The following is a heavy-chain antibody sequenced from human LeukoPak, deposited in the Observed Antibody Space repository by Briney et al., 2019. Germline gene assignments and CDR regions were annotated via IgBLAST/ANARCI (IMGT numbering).Heavy chain of an antibody. CDR1: GGSISSGDHY. CDR3: ATATGTTGYYYYYYMDV. D-gene: IGHD1-7*01. J-gene: IGHJ6*03. V-gene: IGHV4-30-4*08. CDR2: IYYSGST. Sequence: SQTLSLTCSVSGGSISSGDHYWTWIRQPPGKGLEWIGYIYYSGSTNYNPSLKSRVTISVDTSKNQFSLKLSSVTAADTAVYYCATATGTTGYYYYYYMDVWGKGTTVTVSS.